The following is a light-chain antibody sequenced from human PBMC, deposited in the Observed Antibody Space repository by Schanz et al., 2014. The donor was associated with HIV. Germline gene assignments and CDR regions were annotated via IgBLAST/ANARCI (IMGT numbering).Light chain of an antibody. CDR1: SSNIGSNF. V-gene: IGLV1-44*01. J-gene: IGLJ1*01. CDR2: RNN. Sequence: QSVLTQPPSASGTPGQRVTISCSGSSSNIGSNFVYWYPQLPGTAPKLLIYRNNQRPSGVPDRFSGSKSGPSASLAISGLQAEDEADYYCQSYDSSLNSYVFGSGTKLTVL. CDR3: QSYDSSLNSYV.